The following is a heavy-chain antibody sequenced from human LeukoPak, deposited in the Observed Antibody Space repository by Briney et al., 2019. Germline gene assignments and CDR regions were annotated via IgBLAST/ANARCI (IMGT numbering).Heavy chain of an antibody. V-gene: IGHV4-4*07. CDR2: IYTSGST. CDR3: ARDGWTNSLDY. J-gene: IGHJ4*02. Sequence: KPSETLSLTCTVSGGSISGYYWSWIRQPAGKGLEWIGRIYTSGSTNYNPSLKSRVTMSVDRSEKQFSLKLSFVTAADTAVHYCARDGWTNSLDYWGQGTLVTVSS. CDR1: GGSISGYY. D-gene: IGHD2-2*03.